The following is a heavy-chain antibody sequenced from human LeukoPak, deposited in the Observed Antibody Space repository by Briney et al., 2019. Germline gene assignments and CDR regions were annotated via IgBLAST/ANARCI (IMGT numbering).Heavy chain of an antibody. V-gene: IGHV4-34*01. Sequence: PSETLSLTCAVYGGSFSGYYWSWIRQPPGKGLEWIGEINHSGSTNYNPSLKSRVTISVDTSKNLFSLKLSSVTAADTAVYYCARGRRYYFDYWGQGTLVTVSS. J-gene: IGHJ4*02. CDR2: INHSGST. CDR1: GGSFSGYY. CDR3: ARGRRYYFDY.